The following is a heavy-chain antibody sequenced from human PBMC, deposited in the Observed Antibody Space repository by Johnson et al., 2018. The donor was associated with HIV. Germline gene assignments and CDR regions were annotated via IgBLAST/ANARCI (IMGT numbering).Heavy chain of an antibody. D-gene: IGHD2-15*01. J-gene: IGHJ3*02. CDR2: ISYDGSNK. Sequence: QVHLVESGGGVVLPGRSLRLSCAASGFTFSSYAMHWVRQAPGKGLEWVAVISYDGSNKYYADSVKGRFTISRGNSKNKLYLQMNSLRAEDTAVYYCASGRVGGNDAFDIWGQGTMVTVSS. CDR1: GFTFSSYA. V-gene: IGHV3-30-3*01. CDR3: ASGRVGGNDAFDI.